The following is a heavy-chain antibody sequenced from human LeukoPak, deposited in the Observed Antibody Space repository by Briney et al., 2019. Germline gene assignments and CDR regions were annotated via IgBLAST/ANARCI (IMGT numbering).Heavy chain of an antibody. CDR2: IRYDGSNK. V-gene: IGHV3-30*02. Sequence: PGGSLRLSCAASGFTFSSYGMHWVRQPPGKGLEWVAFIRYDGSNKYYADSVKGRFTISRDNSKNTLYLQMNSLRAEDTAVYYCARDLRSSGYYAFDYWGQGTLVTVSS. J-gene: IGHJ4*02. CDR3: ARDLRSSGYYAFDY. CDR1: GFTFSSYG. D-gene: IGHD3-22*01.